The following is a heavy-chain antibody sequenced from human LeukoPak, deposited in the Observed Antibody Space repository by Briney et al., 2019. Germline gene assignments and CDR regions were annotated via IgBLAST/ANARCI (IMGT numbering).Heavy chain of an antibody. V-gene: IGHV3-23*01. Sequence: PGGSLRLSCAASGFTFSNYGMNWVRLAPGKGLEWVSGISGSGGSTYVADSVKGRFTVSRDNSKNTLYLQMNSLRAEDTAVYYCARSRDGYKLTWFDYWGQGTLVTDSS. CDR1: GFTFSNYG. J-gene: IGHJ4*02. D-gene: IGHD5-24*01. CDR3: ARSRDGYKLTWFDY. CDR2: ISGSGGST.